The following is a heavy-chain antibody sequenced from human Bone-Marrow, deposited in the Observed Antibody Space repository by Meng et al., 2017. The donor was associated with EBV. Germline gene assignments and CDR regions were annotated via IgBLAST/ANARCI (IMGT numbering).Heavy chain of an antibody. J-gene: IGHJ5*02. CDR2: FDPEDGET. V-gene: IGHV1-24*01. CDR1: AFTLTEFT. CDR3: ATRSQGYCSSTSCSNWFDP. D-gene: IGHD2-2*01. Sequence: VQLVSPGAEVNKLGASVKVFCXVSAFTLTEFTMHWARQAPEKALEWMGGFDPEDGETIYAQKFQGRVTMTEDTSTVTAYMELSSLRSEDTAVYYCATRSQGYCSSTSCSNWFDPWGQGTLVTVSS.